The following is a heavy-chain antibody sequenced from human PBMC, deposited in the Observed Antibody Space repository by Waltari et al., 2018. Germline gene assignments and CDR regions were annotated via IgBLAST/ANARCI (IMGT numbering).Heavy chain of an antibody. J-gene: IGHJ6*02. CDR1: GGSISNLNFH. CDR3: AVSPDTATSRAAFHF. Sequence: QVQLQESGPGLAKASQTLSLTCDVSGGSISNLNFHWSWIRQPAGKGLGWIGRIYRSGVTDYNPSLRGRATMFLDMSKNQFSLTVDSLIAADTAVYYCAVSPDTATSRAAFHFWGPGTTVSVSS. D-gene: IGHD5-18*01. V-gene: IGHV4-61*02. CDR2: IYRSGVT.